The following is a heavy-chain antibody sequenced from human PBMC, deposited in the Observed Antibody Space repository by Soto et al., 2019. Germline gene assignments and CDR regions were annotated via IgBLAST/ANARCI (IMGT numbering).Heavy chain of an antibody. Sequence: QVQLQESGPGLVKPSQTLSLTCTVSGGSISTGGYYWTWIRQHPGKGLEWIGYIYYIGSTYYNPSLWSRVTISVDTSKNQFSLKLSSVTAADTAVYYCARGLSGTLFDNWGQGTLVTVSS. J-gene: IGHJ4*02. CDR3: ARGLSGTLFDN. CDR2: IYYIGST. V-gene: IGHV4-31*03. D-gene: IGHD3-10*01. CDR1: GGSISTGGYY.